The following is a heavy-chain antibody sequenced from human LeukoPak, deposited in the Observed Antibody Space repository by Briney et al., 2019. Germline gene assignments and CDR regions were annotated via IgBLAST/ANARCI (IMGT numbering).Heavy chain of an antibody. J-gene: IGHJ6*03. CDR1: GFTFSSYS. CDR2: ISSSSSYI. D-gene: IGHD1-26*01. V-gene: IGHV3-21*01. Sequence: PGGSLRLSCAASGFTFSSYSMNWVRQAPGKGLEWVSSISSSSSYIYYADSVKGRFTISRDNAKNSLYLQMNSLRAEDTAVYYCARPVSGRSKPYYYYMDVWGKGTTVTVSS. CDR3: ARPVSGRSKPYYYYMDV.